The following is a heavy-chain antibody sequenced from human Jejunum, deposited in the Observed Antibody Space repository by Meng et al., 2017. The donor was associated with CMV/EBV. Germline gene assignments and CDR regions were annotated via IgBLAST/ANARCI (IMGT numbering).Heavy chain of an antibody. CDR2: SGNGGDT. J-gene: IGHJ2*01. CDR1: GDSIHTHS. Sequence: QVLLTVSGPRVAKPAAPLALTCTVSGDSIHTHSWSWIRQPAGRGLEWIGRSGNGGDTYYNPSLNSRVTVSIDKSKNQFSLTLTSVTAADTAVYYCARDSQGRDPWYFDLWGPGTLVTVSS. V-gene: IGHV4-4*07. CDR3: ARDSQGRDPWYFDL.